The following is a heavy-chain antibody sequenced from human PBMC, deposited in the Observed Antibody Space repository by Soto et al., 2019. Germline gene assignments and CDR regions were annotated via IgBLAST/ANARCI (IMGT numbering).Heavy chain of an antibody. J-gene: IGHJ5*02. CDR3: ARQHVVVVVAATVGNWFNP. Sequence: ASVKVSCKASGYTFTSYGISWVRQAPGQGLEWMGWISAYNGNTNYAQKLQGRVTMTTDTSTSTAYMELRSLRSDDTAVYYCARQHVVVVVAATVGNWFNPWGQGTLVTVSS. V-gene: IGHV1-18*04. CDR1: GYTFTSYG. D-gene: IGHD2-15*01. CDR2: ISAYNGNT.